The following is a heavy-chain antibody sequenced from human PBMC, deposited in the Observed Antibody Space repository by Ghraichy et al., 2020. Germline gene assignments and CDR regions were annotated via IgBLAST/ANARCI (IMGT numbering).Heavy chain of an antibody. J-gene: IGHJ2*01. CDR3: ARDPSVAAYASWYFDL. CDR1: GFTFSSYW. Sequence: GGSLRLSCAASGFTFSSYWMSWVRQAPGKGLEWVANIKQDGSEKYYVDSVKGRFTISRDNAKNSLYLQMNSLRAEDTAVYYCARDPSVAAYASWYFDLWGRGTLVTVSS. D-gene: IGHD2-15*01. V-gene: IGHV3-7*03. CDR2: IKQDGSEK.